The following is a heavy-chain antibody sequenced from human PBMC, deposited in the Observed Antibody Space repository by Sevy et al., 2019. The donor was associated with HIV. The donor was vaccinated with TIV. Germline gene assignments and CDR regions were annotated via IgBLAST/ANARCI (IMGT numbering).Heavy chain of an antibody. CDR3: ATISPRSVAGTNQNYYYYGMDV. D-gene: IGHD6-19*01. V-gene: IGHV1-24*01. CDR1: GYTLTELS. J-gene: IGHJ6*02. CDR2: FDPEDGEK. Sequence: ASVKVSCKVSGYTLTELSMHWVRQAPGKGLEWMGGFDPEDGEKIYAQKFQGRVTMTEDTSTDTAYMERGSLRSKDTAVYYCATISPRSVAGTNQNYYYYGMDVWGQGTTVTVSS.